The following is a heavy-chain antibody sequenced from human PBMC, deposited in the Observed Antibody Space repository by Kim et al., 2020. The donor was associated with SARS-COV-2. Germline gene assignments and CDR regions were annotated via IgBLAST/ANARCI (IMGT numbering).Heavy chain of an antibody. V-gene: IGHV3-21*01. CDR2: ISSSSSYI. CDR1: GFTFSSYS. D-gene: IGHD3-10*01. CDR3: ARALYPLEYYGSEPPDAFYI. J-gene: IGHJ3*02. Sequence: GGSLRLSCAASGFTFSSYSMNWVRQAPGKGLEWVSSISSSSSYIYYADSVKGRFTISRDNAKNSLYLQMNSLRAEDTAVYYCARALYPLEYYGSEPPDAFYIWGQGTMVTVSS.